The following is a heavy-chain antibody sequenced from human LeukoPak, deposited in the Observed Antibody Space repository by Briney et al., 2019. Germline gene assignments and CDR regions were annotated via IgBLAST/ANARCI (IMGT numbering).Heavy chain of an antibody. D-gene: IGHD1-26*01. V-gene: IGHV1-46*01. CDR2: INPSGGST. CDR3: ARDWEGGSYYTGFDY. J-gene: IGHJ4*02. Sequence: ASVKVSCKASGYTFTSYYMHWVRQAPGQGLERMGIINPSGGSTSYAQKFQGRVTMTRDTSTSTVYMELSSLRSEDTAVYYCARDWEGGSYYTGFDYWGQGTLVTVSS. CDR1: GYTFTSYY.